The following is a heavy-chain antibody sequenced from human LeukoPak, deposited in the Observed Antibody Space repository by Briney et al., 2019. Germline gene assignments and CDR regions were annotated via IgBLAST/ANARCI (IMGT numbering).Heavy chain of an antibody. D-gene: IGHD3-10*01. Sequence: SETLSLTCTVSGGSISSYYWSWIRQPPGKGLEWIGYIYYIGRTNYNPSLKSRVTISVDTSKNQFSLKLSSVTAADTAVYYCARAYYYGSGSYAFDIWGQGTMVTVSS. CDR2: IYYIGRT. CDR3: ARAYYYGSGSYAFDI. J-gene: IGHJ3*02. CDR1: GGSISSYY. V-gene: IGHV4-59*01.